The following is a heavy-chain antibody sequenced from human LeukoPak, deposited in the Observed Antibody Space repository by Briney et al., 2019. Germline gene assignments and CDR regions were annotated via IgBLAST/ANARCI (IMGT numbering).Heavy chain of an antibody. J-gene: IGHJ4*02. CDR2: FDPEDGET. D-gene: IGHD3-3*01. Sequence: ASVRVSCKXSGFTLTELSIHWVRQAPGEGLEWMGGFDPEDGETIYAQSFQDRVTMTEDTSTDTAYMELSSLRSEDTAIYYCATAVTYYDFDYWGQRTLVTVSS. CDR1: GFTLTELS. V-gene: IGHV1-24*01. CDR3: ATAVTYYDFDY.